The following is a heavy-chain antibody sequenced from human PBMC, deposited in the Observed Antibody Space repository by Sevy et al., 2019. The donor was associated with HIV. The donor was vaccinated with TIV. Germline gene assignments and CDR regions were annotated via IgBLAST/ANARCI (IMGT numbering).Heavy chain of an antibody. CDR2: ITFSSNTI. Sequence: GSLRLSCAASGFTFSNYNMDWVRQAPGKGLEWVSYITFSSNTIYYADSVKGRFTISRDNAKKSLYLQMNSLGAEDTAVYYCARHQLRVSATGFDYWGQGTLVTVSS. V-gene: IGHV3-48*01. D-gene: IGHD6-13*01. CDR3: ARHQLRVSATGFDY. CDR1: GFTFSNYN. J-gene: IGHJ4*02.